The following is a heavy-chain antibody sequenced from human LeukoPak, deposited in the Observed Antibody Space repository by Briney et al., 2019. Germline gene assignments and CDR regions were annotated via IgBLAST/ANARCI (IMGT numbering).Heavy chain of an antibody. CDR3: AKAPPPYCSGGSCFDAFDI. D-gene: IGHD2-15*01. J-gene: IGHJ3*02. CDR2: IKQDGSEE. CDR1: GVNFSSYW. Sequence: PGGSLRLSCAVSGVNFSSYWMSWVRQAPGKGLEWVANIKQDGSEEYYVDSVKGRFTISTDNAKNSLYLQMNSLRAEDTAVYYCAKAPPPYCSGGSCFDAFDIWGQGTMVTVSS. V-gene: IGHV3-7*01.